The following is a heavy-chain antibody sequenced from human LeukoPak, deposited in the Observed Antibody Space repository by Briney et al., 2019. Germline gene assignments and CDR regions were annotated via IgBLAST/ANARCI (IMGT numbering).Heavy chain of an antibody. CDR3: ARGSPFSSYYYMDV. V-gene: IGHV4-34*01. Sequence: SETLSLTCTVSGGSISSYYWSWIRQTPGKGLEWIGEINHIGNTNHNLSLKSRVTISLDTSKNQFSLHLKSVTAADTGVYYCARGSPFSSYYYMDVWDQGSTVAVSS. CDR1: GGSISSYY. CDR2: INHIGNT. J-gene: IGHJ6*03.